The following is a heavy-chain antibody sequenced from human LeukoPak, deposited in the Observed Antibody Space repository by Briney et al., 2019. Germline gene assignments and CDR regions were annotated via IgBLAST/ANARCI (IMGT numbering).Heavy chain of an antibody. CDR2: INHSGST. J-gene: IGHJ3*02. CDR1: GGSFSGYY. D-gene: IGHD6-19*01. CDR3: AKKQWRQRLGAIDI. Sequence: PSETPSLTCAVYGGSFSGYYWSWIRQPPGKGLEWIGEINHSGSTNYNPSLKSRVTISVDTSKNQFSLKLSSVTAADTAVYYCAKKQWRQRLGAIDIWGQGTMVTVSS. V-gene: IGHV4-34*01.